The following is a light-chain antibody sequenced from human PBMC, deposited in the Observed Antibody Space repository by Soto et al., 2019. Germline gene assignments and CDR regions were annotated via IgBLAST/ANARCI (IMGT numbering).Light chain of an antibody. CDR1: QSISTT. CDR3: QQYGWYGT. J-gene: IGKJ1*01. V-gene: IGKV1-5*01. Sequence: ASQSISTTLAWYNQTPGKAPKLLISDASTWDSGVPDRFGGSGSGTEFTLSITSLEPDDFVMYYCQQYGWYGTFGQGTKVDNK. CDR2: DAS.